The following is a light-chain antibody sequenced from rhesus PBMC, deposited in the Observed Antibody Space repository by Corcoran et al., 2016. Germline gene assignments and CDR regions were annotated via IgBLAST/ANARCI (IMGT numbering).Light chain of an antibody. CDR3: QQYNNSPYS. CDR1: QGISSW. Sequence: DIQMTQSPSSLSASVGDTVTITCRASQGISSWLAWYQQKPGKAPTPLVYSASSLETGVPSRFSGRGSGTDYTLTISSLQPEDIATYYCQQYNNSPYSFGQGTKVEIK. CDR2: SAS. J-gene: IGKJ2*01. V-gene: IGKV1-69*02.